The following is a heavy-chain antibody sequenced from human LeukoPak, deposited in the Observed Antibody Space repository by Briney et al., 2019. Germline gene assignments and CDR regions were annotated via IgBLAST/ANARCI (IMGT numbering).Heavy chain of an antibody. CDR2: IIPIFGRS. Sequence: VASVKVSCKASGGTFSSLTINWVRQAPGQGLEWMGGIIPIFGRSNYPQKFQGRVTITADDSTSTAYMELSSLRSEDTAVYYCADLVYCSSSSCYEPFNQTWGQGTLVTVSP. CDR3: ADLVYCSSSSCYEPFNQT. D-gene: IGHD2-2*01. J-gene: IGHJ4*02. CDR1: GGTFSSLT. V-gene: IGHV1-69*13.